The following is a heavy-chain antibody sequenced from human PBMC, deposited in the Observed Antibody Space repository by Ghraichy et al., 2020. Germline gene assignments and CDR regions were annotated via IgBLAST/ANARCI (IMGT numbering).Heavy chain of an antibody. D-gene: IGHD1-14*01. J-gene: IGHJ6*02. V-gene: IGHV3-48*04. Sequence: GGSLRLSCAASGFTFSSYSMNWVRQAPGKGLEWVSYISSSSNTIYYADSVKGRFTISRDNAKNSLYLQMNSLRAEDTAVYFCARDYPGRNGMDVWGQGTTVTVSS. CDR2: ISSSSNTI. CDR1: GFTFSSYS. CDR3: ARDYPGRNGMDV.